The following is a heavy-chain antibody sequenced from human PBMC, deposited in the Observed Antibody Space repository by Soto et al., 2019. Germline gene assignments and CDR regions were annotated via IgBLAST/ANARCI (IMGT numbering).Heavy chain of an antibody. CDR2: IIPVFGRP. D-gene: IGHD5-12*01. CDR1: GGTFSSFG. CDR3: AREGSGYNF. V-gene: IGHV1-69*01. J-gene: IGHJ1*01. Sequence: QVQLVQSGAELKKPWSSVKVCCKAPGGTFSSFGISWVRQAPGQGLEWMGGIIPVFGRPNYAQRFRGRLTITGDESTKTGYMELIDLTSEDTAVYYCAREGSGYNFWGQGTQVTVSP.